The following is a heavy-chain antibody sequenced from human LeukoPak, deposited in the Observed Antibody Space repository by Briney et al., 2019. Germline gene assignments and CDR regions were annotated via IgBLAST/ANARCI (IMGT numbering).Heavy chain of an antibody. J-gene: IGHJ3*02. CDR3: ARARLGRLAVARGFDAFDI. Sequence: GGSLRLSCAASGFTFSSYGMHWVRQAPGKGLEWVAVIWYDGSNKYYADSVKGRFTISRDNAKNSLYLQMNSLRAEDTAVYYCARARLGRLAVARGFDAFDIWGQGTMVTVSS. CDR2: IWYDGSNK. D-gene: IGHD6-19*01. CDR1: GFTFSSYG. V-gene: IGHV3-33*01.